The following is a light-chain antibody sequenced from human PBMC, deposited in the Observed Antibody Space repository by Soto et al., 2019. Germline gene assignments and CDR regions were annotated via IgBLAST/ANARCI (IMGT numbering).Light chain of an antibody. Sequence: EIGMTQSPATLSVSPGETATLSCRASQRVGINLAWYQQKPGQAPRLLIYDASNRATGIPARFSGSGSGTDFTLTISSLEPEDFAVYYCQHRSNWPLTFGGGTKVDI. CDR2: DAS. CDR1: QRVGIN. V-gene: IGKV3-11*01. CDR3: QHRSNWPLT. J-gene: IGKJ4*01.